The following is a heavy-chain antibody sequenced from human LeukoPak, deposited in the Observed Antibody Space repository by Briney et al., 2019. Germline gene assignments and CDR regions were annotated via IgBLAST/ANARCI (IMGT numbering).Heavy chain of an antibody. CDR3: ARDLTTVTPYYYYYMDV. J-gene: IGHJ6*03. V-gene: IGHV4-4*07. CDR1: GGSLSSYY. Sequence: SETLSLTCTVSGGSLSSYYWSWIRQPAGKGLEWIGRIYTSGSTNYNPSLKSRVTMSVDTSKNQFSLKLSSVTAADTAVYYCARDLTTVTPYYYYYMDVWGKGTTVTVSS. D-gene: IGHD4-17*01. CDR2: IYTSGST.